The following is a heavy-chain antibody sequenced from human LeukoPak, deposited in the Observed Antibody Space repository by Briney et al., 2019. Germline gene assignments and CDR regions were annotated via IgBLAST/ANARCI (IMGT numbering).Heavy chain of an antibody. J-gene: IGHJ4*02. D-gene: IGHD6-6*01. CDR2: ISYDGSNK. V-gene: IGHV3-30*03. CDR1: GFTFSSYS. Sequence: GGSLRLSCAASGFTFSSYSIHWVRQAPGKGLEWVAVISYDGSNKYYADSVKGRFTISRDNSRDTLYLQMNSLRAEDTAVYYCAIRGVSSNSLFDHWGQGTLVTVSS. CDR3: AIRGVSSNSLFDH.